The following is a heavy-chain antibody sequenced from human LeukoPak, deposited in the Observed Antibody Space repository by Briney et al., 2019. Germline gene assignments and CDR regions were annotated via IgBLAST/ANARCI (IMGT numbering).Heavy chain of an antibody. J-gene: IGHJ4*02. V-gene: IGHV3-74*01. CDR1: GFTFSSYW. Sequence: HPGGSLRLSCAASGFTFSSYWMHWVRQAPGKGLVWVSRINSDGSSTSYADSVKGRFTISRDNAKNTLYLQMNSLRAEDTAVYYCASEIGYCSSTSCYFLDYWGPGTLVTVSS. D-gene: IGHD2-2*01. CDR2: INSDGSST. CDR3: ASEIGYCSSTSCYFLDY.